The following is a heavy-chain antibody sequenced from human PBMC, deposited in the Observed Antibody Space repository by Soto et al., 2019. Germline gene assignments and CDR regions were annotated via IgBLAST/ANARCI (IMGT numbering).Heavy chain of an antibody. CDR2: INAHSGGT. CDR1: XXXXXXXX. J-gene: IGHJ5*02. Sequence: QVQLVQSGAAVKKPXXXVXXXXXXXXXXXXXXXXXXLXXXXXQXXEWMGWINAHSGGTEYAQKFQGRVTLTRDTSIATAYLTLTSLTSDDTALYYCAKDLTRQLAYWLDPWGQGTQVTVSS. D-gene: IGHD6-6*01. CDR3: AKDLTRQLAYWLDP. V-gene: IGHV1-2*02.